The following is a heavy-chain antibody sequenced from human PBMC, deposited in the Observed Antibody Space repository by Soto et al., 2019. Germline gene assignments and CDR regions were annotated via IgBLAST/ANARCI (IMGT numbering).Heavy chain of an antibody. CDR2: IYGSGST. CDR3: ARRRIGDY. D-gene: IGHD3-3*01. J-gene: IGHJ4*02. V-gene: IGHV4-59*08. Sequence: QVQLQESGPGLVKPWETLSLTCTVSGNSIGDYYWSWFRQSPGKGLEWIGYIYGSGSTNYKPSLKRRVTISADTSKNQFSLKLTAVTAADTAVYYCARRRIGDYWGQGTPIAVSS. CDR1: GNSIGDYY.